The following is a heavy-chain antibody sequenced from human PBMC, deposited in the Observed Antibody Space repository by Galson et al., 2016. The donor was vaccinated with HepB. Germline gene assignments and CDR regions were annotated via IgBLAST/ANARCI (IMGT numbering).Heavy chain of an antibody. Sequence: SLRLSCAASGFAFSSHWMTWVRQAPGKGLEWVADINQDGTETYYVDSLKGRFTISRDNAKNSLYLQMNSLRAEDTAVYYCAREGADIAVAATAYDYWGQGTLVTVSS. V-gene: IGHV3-7*01. D-gene: IGHD6-19*01. CDR1: GFAFSSHW. CDR2: INQDGTET. J-gene: IGHJ4*02. CDR3: AREGADIAVAATAYDY.